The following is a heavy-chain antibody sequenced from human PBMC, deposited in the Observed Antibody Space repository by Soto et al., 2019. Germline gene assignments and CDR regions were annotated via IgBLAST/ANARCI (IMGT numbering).Heavy chain of an antibody. CDR2: VFHTGST. Sequence: PSETLSLTCIISGGSISSNYWSWLRQSPGRGLEWIGYVFHTGSTNYNPSLKSRVTISVDTSKNQFSLKLSSVTAADTAVYYCARLVAAAVLNAEYFQHWGQGTLVTVSS. V-gene: IGHV4-59*08. J-gene: IGHJ1*01. CDR3: ARLVAAAVLNAEYFQH. D-gene: IGHD6-13*01. CDR1: GGSISSNY.